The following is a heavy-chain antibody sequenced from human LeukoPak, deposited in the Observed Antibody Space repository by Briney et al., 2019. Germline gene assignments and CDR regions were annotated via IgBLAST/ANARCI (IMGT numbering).Heavy chain of an antibody. CDR2: IRWNSGSI. CDR3: AKDGIRYFDYPTFDY. V-gene: IGHV3-9*01. J-gene: IGHJ4*02. D-gene: IGHD3-9*01. CDR1: GFTFDDYA. Sequence: GGSLRLSCAASGFTFDDYAMHWVLQAPGKGLEWVSGIRWNSGSIGYADSVKGRFTISRDNAKNSLYLQMNSLRAEDTALYFYAKDGIRYFDYPTFDYWGQGTLVTVSS.